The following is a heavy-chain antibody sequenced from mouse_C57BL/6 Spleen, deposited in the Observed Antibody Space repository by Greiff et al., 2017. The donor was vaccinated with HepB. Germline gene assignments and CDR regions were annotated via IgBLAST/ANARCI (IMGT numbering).Heavy chain of an antibody. V-gene: IGHV5-9-1*02. CDR2: ISSGGDYI. Sequence: DVMLVESGEGLVKPGGSLKLSCAASGFTFSSYAMSWVRQTPEKRLEWVAYISSGGDYIYYADTVKGRFTISRDNARNTLYLQMSSLKSEDTAMYYCTRERYAGSHWYFDVWGTGTTVTVSS. J-gene: IGHJ1*03. CDR1: GFTFSSYA. CDR3: TRERYAGSHWYFDV. D-gene: IGHD1-1*01.